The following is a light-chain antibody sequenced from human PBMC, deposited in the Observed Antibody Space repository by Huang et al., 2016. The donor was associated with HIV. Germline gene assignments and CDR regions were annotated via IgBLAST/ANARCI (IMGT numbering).Light chain of an antibody. V-gene: IGKV1-5*03. CDR3: QQYNRYST. CDR2: KAS. J-gene: IGKJ1*01. Sequence: DIQMTQSPSTLSASVGDRVSITCRASQNIVSWLAWYQQNPGKAPKLLIYKASLLQSVVPSRFSGSGSGTEFTLTISSLQPDDFATYYCQQYNRYSTFGQGTKVEIK. CDR1: QNIVSW.